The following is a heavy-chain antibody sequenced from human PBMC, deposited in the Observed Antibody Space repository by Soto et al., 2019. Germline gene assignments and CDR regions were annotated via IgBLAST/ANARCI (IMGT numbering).Heavy chain of an antibody. J-gene: IGHJ6*02. V-gene: IGHV4-34*01. CDR1: GGSFSGYY. D-gene: IGHD2-8*01. Sequence: SETLSLTCAVYGGSFSGYYWTWIRQPPGKGLEWIGEINHRGNTNYNPSLKSRVTISVDTSKNQFSLKLTSVTAADTAVYYCARQEVPQWFTKGYYSMDVWDQGTTVTVSS. CDR3: ARQEVPQWFTKGYYSMDV. CDR2: INHRGNT.